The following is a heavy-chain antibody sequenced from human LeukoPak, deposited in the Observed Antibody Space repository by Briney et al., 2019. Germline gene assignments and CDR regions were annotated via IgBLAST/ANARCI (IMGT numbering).Heavy chain of an antibody. D-gene: IGHD3-9*01. Sequence: EASVNVSCTASGYTFTSYYMHWVRQAPGQGLEWIGIINPSGGSTSYAHKLQGRFTMTRNTSTSTVYMKLSSLRSEATAVFSWGRSAGRYFVWLLHYHAYGMAGCSQGRTVTV. J-gene: IGHJ6*02. CDR3: GRSAGRYFVWLLHYHAYGMAG. V-gene: IGHV1-46*01. CDR2: INPSGGST. CDR1: GYTFTSYY.